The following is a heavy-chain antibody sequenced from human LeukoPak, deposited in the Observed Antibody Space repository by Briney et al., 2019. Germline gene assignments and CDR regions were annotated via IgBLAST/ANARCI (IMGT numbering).Heavy chain of an antibody. J-gene: IGHJ6*03. CDR1: GFTFTSYG. Sequence: GGSLRPSCAPSGFTFTSYGMSWVRQAPGKGMEWVSSISGSGGSTYYADSVKGWLSISRDTSKNTLYLQMNSLRAEDTAVYYCAKEISSSRYHNNYYYYMDVWGKGTTVTISS. CDR2: ISGSGGST. CDR3: AKEISSSRYHNNYYYYMDV. V-gene: IGHV3-23*01. D-gene: IGHD6-13*01.